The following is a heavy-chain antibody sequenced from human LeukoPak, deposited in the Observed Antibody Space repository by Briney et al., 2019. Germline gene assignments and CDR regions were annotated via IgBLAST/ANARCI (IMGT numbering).Heavy chain of an antibody. CDR3: SALLLAPIGKDAFDI. CDR2: IYYSGST. D-gene: IGHD2-15*01. Sequence: SETLSLTCTVSGGSISSSSYYWGWIRQPPGKGLEWIGSIYYSGSTYYNPSLKSRVTISVDTSKNQFSLKLSSVTAADTAVYYCSALLLAPIGKDAFDIWGQGTMVAVSS. J-gene: IGHJ3*02. V-gene: IGHV4-39*07. CDR1: GGSISSSSYY.